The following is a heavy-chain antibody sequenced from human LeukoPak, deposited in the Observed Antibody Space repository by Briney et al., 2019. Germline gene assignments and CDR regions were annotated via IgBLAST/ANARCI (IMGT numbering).Heavy chain of an antibody. CDR1: GFTFSDYY. V-gene: IGHV3-11*01. CDR3: ARGHYEMGV. J-gene: IGHJ6*02. CDR2: IAHSGNGM. Sequence: GGSLRFSGEASGFTFSDYYMTWIGRAPGKGLEWVSHIAHSGNGMWYADAVKGRFTISRDNAKNLLFLQMDSLRAEDTAVYYCARGHYEMGVWGQGTTVIVSS.